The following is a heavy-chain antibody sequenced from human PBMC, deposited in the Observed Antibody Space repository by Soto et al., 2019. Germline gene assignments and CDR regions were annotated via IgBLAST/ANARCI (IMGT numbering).Heavy chain of an antibody. CDR3: ARPPGYISDWYYFDL. V-gene: IGHV1-2*02. CDR1: GYTFTDYY. CDR2: ISPKSGGT. J-gene: IGHJ4*02. Sequence: ASVKVSCKGSGYTFTDYYMHWVRQAPGQGFEWMGRISPKSGGTNYAKKFQGRVTMTWDTSLNTAYMELSSLMSEDTAVYYCARPPGYISDWYYFDLWGQGTLVTVSS. D-gene: IGHD6-19*01.